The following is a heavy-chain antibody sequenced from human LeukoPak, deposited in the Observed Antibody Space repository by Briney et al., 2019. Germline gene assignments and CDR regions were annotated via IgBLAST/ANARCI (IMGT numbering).Heavy chain of an antibody. V-gene: IGHV1-46*01. D-gene: IGHD2-21*02. CDR1: GYTFTSYY. J-gene: IGHJ6*02. CDR3: ARERHIVVVTIGTYYYGMDV. Sequence: ASVKVSCKASGYTFTSYYMHWVRQAPGQGLEWMGIINPSGGSTGYAQKFQGRVTMTRDTSTSTVYMELSSLRSEDTAAYYCARERHIVVVTIGTYYYGMDVWGQGTTVTVSS. CDR2: INPSGGST.